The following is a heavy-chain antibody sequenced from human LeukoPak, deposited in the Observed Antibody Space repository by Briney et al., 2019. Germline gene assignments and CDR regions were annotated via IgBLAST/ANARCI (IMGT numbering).Heavy chain of an antibody. J-gene: IGHJ4*02. CDR2: IYYSGST. CDR3: ARHASTPYDSSGYLPDY. Sequence: SETLSLTCTVSGGSISSYYWSWIRQPPGRGLEWIGYIYYSGSTNYNPSLKSRVTISVETSKNQFSLKLSSVTAADTAVYYCARHASTPYDSSGYLPDYWGQGTLVTVSS. V-gene: IGHV4-59*08. D-gene: IGHD3-22*01. CDR1: GGSISSYY.